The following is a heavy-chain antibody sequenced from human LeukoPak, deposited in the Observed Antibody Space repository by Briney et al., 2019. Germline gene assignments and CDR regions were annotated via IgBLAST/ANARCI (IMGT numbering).Heavy chain of an antibody. CDR2: TSYDGNNK. CDR1: GFTFNSYA. D-gene: IGHD3-3*01. J-gene: IGHJ1*01. V-gene: IGHV3-30-3*01. Sequence: PGRSLRLSCAASGFTFNSYALHWVRQAPGKGLEWVAVTSYDGNNKYYAESVKGRFTISRDNPKSMLYLQMNSLRPEDTAVYYCARGEDGFWSGYVEHWGQGTLVTVSP. CDR3: ARGEDGFWSGYVEH.